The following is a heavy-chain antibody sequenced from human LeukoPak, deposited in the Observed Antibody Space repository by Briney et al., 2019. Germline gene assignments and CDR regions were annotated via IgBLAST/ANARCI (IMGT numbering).Heavy chain of an antibody. CDR1: GGSISSYY. V-gene: IGHV4-59*01. CDR3: ARAAYSSGWDLDY. J-gene: IGHJ4*02. D-gene: IGHD6-19*01. CDR2: IYYSGST. Sequence: SETLSLTCTVSGGSISSYYWSWIRQPPGKGLEWIGYIYYSGSTNYNPSLKSRVTISVDTSKNQFSLKLSSVTAADTAVYYCARAAYSSGWDLDYWGQGTLVTVSS.